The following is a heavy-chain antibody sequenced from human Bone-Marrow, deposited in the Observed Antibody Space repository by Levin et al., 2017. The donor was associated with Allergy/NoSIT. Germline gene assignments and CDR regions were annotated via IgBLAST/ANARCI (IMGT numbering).Heavy chain of an antibody. CDR1: GFPFSTYG. J-gene: IGHJ6*02. Sequence: GGSLRLSCATSGFPFSTYGMAWVRQAPGKGLEWVASITSTSKYIHYADSVKGRFTISRDNANNSLSLQMTRLRGEDTAVYYCARAAGAAGRGGLDVWGQGTTVTVSS. D-gene: IGHD6-13*01. CDR2: ITSTSKYI. V-gene: IGHV3-21*01. CDR3: ARAAGAAGRGGLDV.